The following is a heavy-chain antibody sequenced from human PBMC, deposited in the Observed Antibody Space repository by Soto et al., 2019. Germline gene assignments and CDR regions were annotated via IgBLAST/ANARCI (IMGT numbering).Heavy chain of an antibody. V-gene: IGHV4-4*02. D-gene: IGHD6-19*01. CDR3: ARSAGWYAVHS. CDR2: VFHTGTT. Sequence: QVQLQESGPGLVKPSGTLSLTCAVSGDSVSSPYYWCWVRQPPGKGLEWIGEVFHTGTTSYNPSLRXRXTXSXHKANNQSSLDLSSVTAADTAVYYCARSAGWYAVHSWGPGTLVIVSS. J-gene: IGHJ4*02. CDR1: GDSVSSPYY.